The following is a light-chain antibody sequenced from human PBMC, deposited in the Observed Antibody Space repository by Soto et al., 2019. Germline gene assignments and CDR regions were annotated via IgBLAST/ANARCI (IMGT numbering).Light chain of an antibody. CDR2: LGS. CDR3: MQALQTPRT. CDR1: QSLLHSNGHKY. V-gene: IGKV2-28*01. J-gene: IGKJ2*02. Sequence: DILMTQSPLSLPVTPGEPASISCRSSQSLLHSNGHKYLDWYLQKPGQSPQLLIYLGSNRASGVPDRFSCSGSGTDFTLKISRVEAEDVGVYYCMQALQTPRTFGQGTKVEIK.